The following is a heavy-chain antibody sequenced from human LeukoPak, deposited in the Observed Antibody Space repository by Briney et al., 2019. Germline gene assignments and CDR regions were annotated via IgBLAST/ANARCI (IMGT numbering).Heavy chain of an antibody. CDR3: ARDRWTGLGASDI. CDR1: GFTFSSYG. Sequence: HPGGSLRLSCAASGFTFSSYGMHWVRQAPGKGLEWVAVIWYDGSNKYYADSAKGRFTISRDNSKNTLYLQMNSLRAEDTAVYYCARDRWTGLGASDIWGQGTMVTVSS. V-gene: IGHV3-33*01. D-gene: IGHD3/OR15-3a*01. CDR2: IWYDGSNK. J-gene: IGHJ3*02.